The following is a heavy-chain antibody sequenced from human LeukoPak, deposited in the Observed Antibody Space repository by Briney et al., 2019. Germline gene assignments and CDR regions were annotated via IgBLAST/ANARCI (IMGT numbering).Heavy chain of an antibody. CDR1: GGSISSGSYY. CDR2: IYTSGST. V-gene: IGHV4-61*02. D-gene: IGHD2-2*01. J-gene: IGHJ6*03. CDR3: ARTAKGGSISYYMDV. Sequence: SQTLSLTCTVSGGSISSGSYYWSWIRQPAGKGLEWIGRIYTSGSTNYNPSLKSRVTISVDTSKNQFSLKLSSVTAADTAVYYCARTAKGGSISYYMDVWGKGTTVTVSS.